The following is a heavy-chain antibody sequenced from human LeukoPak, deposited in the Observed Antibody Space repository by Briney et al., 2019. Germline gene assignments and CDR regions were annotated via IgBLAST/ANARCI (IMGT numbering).Heavy chain of an antibody. V-gene: IGHV3-23*01. CDR3: SKDPASAAGFYNWFDP. D-gene: IGHD6-13*01. CDR2: ISGSGGST. J-gene: IGHJ5*02. Sequence: GGSLRLSCAASGFTFSSYAMSWVRQAPGKGLEWVSAISGSGGSTYYADSVKGRFTISRDNSKNTLYLQMNSLRAEDTAVYYCSKDPASAAGFYNWFDPWGQGTLVTVSS. CDR1: GFTFSSYA.